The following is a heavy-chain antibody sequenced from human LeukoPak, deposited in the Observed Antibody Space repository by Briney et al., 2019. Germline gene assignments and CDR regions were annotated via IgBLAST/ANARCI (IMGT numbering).Heavy chain of an antibody. CDR2: IYYSGSS. J-gene: IGHJ5*02. CDR3: ARHSAPSGSYSNWFDP. D-gene: IGHD1-26*01. V-gene: IGHV4-59*08. CDR1: GGSISSYY. Sequence: PSETLSLTCTVSGGSISSYYWSWIRQPPGKGLEWIGNIYYSGSSNYNPSLKSRVTISVDTSKNQFSLKLSSVTAADTAVYYCARHSAPSGSYSNWFDPWGQGTLVTVSS.